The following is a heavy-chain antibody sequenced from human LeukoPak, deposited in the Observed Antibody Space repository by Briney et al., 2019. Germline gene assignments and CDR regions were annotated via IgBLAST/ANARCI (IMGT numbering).Heavy chain of an antibody. Sequence: GGSLRLSCAASGFTFSNYGMSWVRQAPGKGLEWVSGISGSGSHTYYADSVKGRFTISRDYSKNTLYLQMNSLRAEDTAVYYCAKNHLEWLLFSAFGYWGQGSLITVSS. CDR3: AKNHLEWLLFSAFGY. D-gene: IGHD3-3*01. V-gene: IGHV3-23*01. J-gene: IGHJ4*02. CDR2: ISGSGSHT. CDR1: GFTFSNYG.